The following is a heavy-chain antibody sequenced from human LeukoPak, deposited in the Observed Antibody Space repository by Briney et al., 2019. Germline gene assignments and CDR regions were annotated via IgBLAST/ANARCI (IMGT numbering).Heavy chain of an antibody. CDR1: GFTFNYYW. CDR2: IKQDGSEK. CDR3: ARAAAGRPYYFDY. Sequence: GGSLRLSCAASGFTFNYYWMSWVRQAAGKGLEWVANIKQDGSEKYYVDSVKGRFTISRDNAKNSLYLQMNSLRAEDTAVYYCARAAAGRPYYFDYWGQGTLVTVSS. J-gene: IGHJ4*02. V-gene: IGHV3-7*01. D-gene: IGHD6-13*01.